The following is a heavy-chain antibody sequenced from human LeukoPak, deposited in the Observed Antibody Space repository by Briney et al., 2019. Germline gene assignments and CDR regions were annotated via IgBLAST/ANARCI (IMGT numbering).Heavy chain of an antibody. CDR2: INPNSGGT. D-gene: IGHD5-24*01. V-gene: IGHV1-2*02. J-gene: IGHJ4*02. CDR3: ARGRDGYNFDY. Sequence: ASVKVSCKASGYIFTGYYMHWVRQAPGQGLEWMGWINPNSGGTNYAQKFQGRVTMTRDKSIRTAYMELSRLTSDDTAVYYCARGRDGYNFDYWGQGTLVTVSS. CDR1: GYIFTGYY.